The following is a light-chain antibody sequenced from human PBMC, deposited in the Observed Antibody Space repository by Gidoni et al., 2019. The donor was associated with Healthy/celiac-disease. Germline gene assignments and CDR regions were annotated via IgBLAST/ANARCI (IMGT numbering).Light chain of an antibody. Sequence: DIRITQSLSSLSASVGYRVTIPFQPSQYISNYLYWYQQQPGKAPKLLIYDASNLETGVTSRFSGSGTETEFTFTSSSLQPEEIETYYCQQYDNLTITFXQXTKLXIK. CDR1: QYISNY. V-gene: IGKV1-33*01. CDR2: DAS. J-gene: IGKJ2*01. CDR3: QQYDNLTIT.